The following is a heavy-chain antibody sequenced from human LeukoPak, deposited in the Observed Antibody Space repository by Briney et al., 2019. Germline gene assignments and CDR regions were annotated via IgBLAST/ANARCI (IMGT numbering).Heavy chain of an antibody. Sequence: GGSLRLSCAASGFTFSSYSMNWVRQAPGKGLEWVSYISSSSTIYYADSVKGRFTISRDNAKNSLYLQMNSLRAEDTAVYYCARVRRDGYNTLIDYWGQGTLVTVSS. CDR3: ARVRRDGYNTLIDY. V-gene: IGHV3-48*01. D-gene: IGHD5-24*01. CDR2: ISSSSTI. J-gene: IGHJ4*02. CDR1: GFTFSSYS.